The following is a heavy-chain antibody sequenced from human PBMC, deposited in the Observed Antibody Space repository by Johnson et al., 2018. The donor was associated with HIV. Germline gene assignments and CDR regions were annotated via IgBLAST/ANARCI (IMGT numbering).Heavy chain of an antibody. CDR3: ARDRAWNYEGAFDI. V-gene: IGHV3-30*03. Sequence: QEKLVESGGGVVQPGKSLTLSCVGSGLSFSNFGIHWVRQAPGKGPEWVAVISFDGNLKKYADSVKGRFTISRDNSKNTLYLQMTSLRQDDTAVYSCYCARDRAWNYEGAFDIWGQGTMVTVSS. D-gene: IGHD1-7*01. CDR2: ISFDGNLK. J-gene: IGHJ3*02. CDR1: GLSFSNFG.